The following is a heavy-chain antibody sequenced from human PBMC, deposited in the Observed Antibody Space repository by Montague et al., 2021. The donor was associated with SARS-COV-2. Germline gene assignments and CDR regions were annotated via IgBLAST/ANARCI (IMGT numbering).Heavy chain of an antibody. V-gene: IGHV4-59*01. CDR3: ARDGSGSYYNVHQNWFDP. J-gene: IGHJ5*02. CDR2: IYYSGST. D-gene: IGHD3-10*01. CDR1: GGSISSYY. Sequence: SETLSLTCTVSGGSISSYYWSWIRQPPGKGLEWIGYIYYSGSTNYNPSLKSRVTISVDTSKNQFSLKLSSVTAADTAVYYCARDGSGSYYNVHQNWFDPWGQGTLVTVSS.